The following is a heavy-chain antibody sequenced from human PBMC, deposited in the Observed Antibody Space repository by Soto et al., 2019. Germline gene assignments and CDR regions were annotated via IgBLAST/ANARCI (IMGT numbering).Heavy chain of an antibody. J-gene: IGHJ4*02. V-gene: IGHV1-18*04. CDR1: GYTFTSYG. CDR3: ASVYSSAPPRPGGY. CDR2: ISAYNGNT. Sequence: QVQLVQSGAEVKKPGASVKVSCKASGYTFTSYGISWVRQAPGQGLEWMGWISAYNGNTNYAQKLQGRVTMTTDTPRRPANMELGSRRSDDTAVYYCASVYSSAPPRPGGYWGQGTLVTVSP. D-gene: IGHD2-21*01.